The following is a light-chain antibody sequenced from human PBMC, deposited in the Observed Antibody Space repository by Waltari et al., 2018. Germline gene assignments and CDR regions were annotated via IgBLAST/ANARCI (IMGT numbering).Light chain of an antibody. Sequence: SYELTQPPSLSVSPGQTARIACSGNDLPEEHHYWFQQKPGQAPVWVIYRVTERPSGIPERFSGSRSGTAVTLTISGVQAEDEADYYCQSADSSGSYVQFGGGTKLTVL. J-gene: IGLJ3*02. CDR1: DLPEEH. V-gene: IGLV3-25*03. CDR2: RVT. CDR3: QSADSSGSYVQ.